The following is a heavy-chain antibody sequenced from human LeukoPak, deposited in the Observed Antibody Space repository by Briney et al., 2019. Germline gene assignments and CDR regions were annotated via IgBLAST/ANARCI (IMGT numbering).Heavy chain of an antibody. D-gene: IGHD6-13*01. V-gene: IGHV1-69*04. J-gene: IGHJ6*02. CDR3: ARDAPRKYSSSWYAYYYYYGMDV. Sequence: GASVKVSCKASGGTFSSYAISWVRQAPGQGLEWMGRIIPILGIANYAQKFQGRVTITADKSTSTAYMELSSLRSEDTAVYYCARDAPRKYSSSWYAYYYYYGMDVWGQGTTVTVSS. CDR1: GGTFSSYA. CDR2: IIPILGIA.